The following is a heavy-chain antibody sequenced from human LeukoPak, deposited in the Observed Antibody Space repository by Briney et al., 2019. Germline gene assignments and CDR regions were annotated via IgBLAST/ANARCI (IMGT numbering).Heavy chain of an antibody. CDR3: AKENCYDGSCYPFDY. J-gene: IGHJ4*02. CDR2: ISGSGGST. D-gene: IGHD2-15*01. V-gene: IGHV3-23*01. CDR1: GFTFSSYG. Sequence: GGTLRLSCAASGFTFSSYGMSWVRQAPGKGLEWVSAISGSGGSTYYADSVKGRFTISRDNSKNTLFVQMNSLRAEDTAMYYCAKENCYDGSCYPFDYWGQGTLVTVSS.